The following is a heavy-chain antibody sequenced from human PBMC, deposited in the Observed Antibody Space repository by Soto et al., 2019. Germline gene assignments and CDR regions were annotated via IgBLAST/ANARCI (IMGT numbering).Heavy chain of an antibody. D-gene: IGHD6-19*01. Sequence: GASVKVSCKASGYTFTSYGISWVRQAPGQGLEWMGWISAYNGNTNYAQKLQGSVTMTTDTSTSTAYMELRSLRSDDTAVYYCARTRPGIAVSGHVSWGQGTLVTVSS. V-gene: IGHV1-18*01. CDR3: ARTRPGIAVSGHVS. CDR1: GYTFTSYG. CDR2: ISAYNGNT. J-gene: IGHJ5*02.